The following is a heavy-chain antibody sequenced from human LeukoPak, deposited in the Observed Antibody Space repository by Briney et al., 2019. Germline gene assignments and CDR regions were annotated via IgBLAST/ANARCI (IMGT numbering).Heavy chain of an antibody. D-gene: IGHD6-19*01. CDR3: ARAPSGWYFDS. V-gene: IGHV3-53*01. J-gene: IGHJ4*02. Sequence: GGSLRLSCAASGFTVSSAYISSVRQAPGKGLEWLSAIYSDGNTYYADSVKGRFTIFRDNSKNMLYLQMNSLRADDTAVYYCARAPSGWYFDSWGQGTLVTVSS. CDR2: IYSDGNT. CDR1: GFTVSSAY.